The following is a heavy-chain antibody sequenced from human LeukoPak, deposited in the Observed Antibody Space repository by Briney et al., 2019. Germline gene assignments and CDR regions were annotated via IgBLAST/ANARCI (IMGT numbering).Heavy chain of an antibody. V-gene: IGHV3-64D*06. CDR2: ISSNGGST. CDR3: VKGSRIYGDL. CDR1: GFTFSSYA. D-gene: IGHD2/OR15-2a*01. J-gene: IGHJ2*01. Sequence: GGSLRLSCSASGFTFSSYAMNWVRQAPGKGLEYVSAISSNGGSTYYADSVKGRFTISRDNSKNTLYLQMSSLRAEDTAVYYCVKGSRIYGDLWGRGTLVTVSS.